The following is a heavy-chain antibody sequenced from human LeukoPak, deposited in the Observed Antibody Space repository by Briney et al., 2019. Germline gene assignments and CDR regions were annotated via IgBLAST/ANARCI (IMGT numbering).Heavy chain of an antibody. J-gene: IGHJ6*03. CDR3: ARDPPLWFGELLYEYYYYYMDV. Sequence: ASVKVSCKASGYTFTDYYMHWVRQAPGQGLEWMGWISAYNGNTHYAQKLQGRVTMTTDTSTSTAYMELRSLRSDDTAVYYCARDPPLWFGELLYEYYYYYMDVWGKGTTVTISS. V-gene: IGHV1-18*04. CDR1: GYTFTDYY. CDR2: ISAYNGNT. D-gene: IGHD3-10*01.